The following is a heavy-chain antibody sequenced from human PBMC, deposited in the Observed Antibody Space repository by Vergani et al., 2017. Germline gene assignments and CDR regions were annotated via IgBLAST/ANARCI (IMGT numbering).Heavy chain of an antibody. D-gene: IGHD2-2*02. CDR3: ATIGYRRWGYYLDY. CDR2: ICHTEDT. CDR1: GDSISSNNC. V-gene: IGHV4-4*03. J-gene: IGHJ4*02. Sequence: QVQLQESGPGLVKPPGTLSLTCAVSGDSISSNNCWTWVRQPPGKGLEWIGEICHTEDTKYSPSLKTRVTVSVDEARNLFSLRLNSVTAADTAVYYCATIGYRRWGYYLDYWVQGILVTVSS.